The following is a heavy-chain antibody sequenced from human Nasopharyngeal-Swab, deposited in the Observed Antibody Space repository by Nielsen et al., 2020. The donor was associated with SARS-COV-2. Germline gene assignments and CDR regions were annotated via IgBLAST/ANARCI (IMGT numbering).Heavy chain of an antibody. CDR2: ISAYNGNT. D-gene: IGHD5-12*01. Sequence: WVRQAPGQGLEWMGWISAYNGNTNYAQKLQGRVTMTRDTSTSTVYLELSSLRSDDTAVYYCARVGVGYSGYDSVDYWGQGTLVTVSS. V-gene: IGHV1-18*01. CDR3: ARVGVGYSGYDSVDY. J-gene: IGHJ4*02.